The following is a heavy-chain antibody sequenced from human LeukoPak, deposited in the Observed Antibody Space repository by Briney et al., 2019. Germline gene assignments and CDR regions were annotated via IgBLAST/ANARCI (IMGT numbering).Heavy chain of an antibody. Sequence: AASVKVSCKASGYTFSNSYMHWVRQAPGQGLEWMGWINPNSGATNYTQNFHGRVTLTRDTSVTTAYMELSGLTSDDTAVFFCARDLGSTTAGPWYWFACWGQGTLVTVSS. J-gene: IGHJ5*01. D-gene: IGHD6-13*01. V-gene: IGHV1-2*02. CDR2: INPNSGAT. CDR3: ARDLGSTTAGPWYWFAC. CDR1: GYTFSNSY.